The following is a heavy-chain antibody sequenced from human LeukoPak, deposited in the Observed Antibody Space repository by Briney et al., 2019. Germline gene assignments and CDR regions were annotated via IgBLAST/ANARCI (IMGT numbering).Heavy chain of an antibody. Sequence: SGGSLRLSCTASGFTFSDYAMSWVRQAPGKGLEWVGFIRNKANGGTADYAASVKGRFTISRDDSKTIAYLQMNSLKTEDTAVYYCSRAYSTGWLGINGYWGQGALVTVSS. V-gene: IGHV3-49*04. D-gene: IGHD6-19*01. CDR3: SRAYSTGWLGINGY. CDR2: IRNKANGGTA. J-gene: IGHJ4*02. CDR1: GFTFSDYA.